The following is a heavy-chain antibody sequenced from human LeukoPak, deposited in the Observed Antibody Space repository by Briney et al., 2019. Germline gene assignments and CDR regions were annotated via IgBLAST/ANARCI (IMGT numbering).Heavy chain of an antibody. Sequence: GRSLRLSCAASGFTFSSYGMHWVRQAPGKGLGWVAVIWYDGSNKYYADSVKGRFTISRDDSKNTLYLQMNSLRAEDTAVYYCARANPYGDYFDYWGQGTLVTVSS. V-gene: IGHV3-33*01. CDR3: ARANPYGDYFDY. CDR2: IWYDGSNK. D-gene: IGHD4-17*01. CDR1: GFTFSSYG. J-gene: IGHJ4*02.